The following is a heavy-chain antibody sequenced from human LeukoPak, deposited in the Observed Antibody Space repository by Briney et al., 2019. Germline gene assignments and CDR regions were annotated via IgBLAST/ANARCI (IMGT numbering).Heavy chain of an antibody. CDR1: GGSITSDY. CDR3: ARQRISLFDY. V-gene: IGHV4-59*08. Sequence: SETLSLTCTVSGGSITSDYWGWIRQPPGKGLEWIGKIHNSGSTNYTPSLKSRVTMSLDTSKNQFSLKLSSVTAADTAVYYCARQRISLFDYWGQGTLVTVSS. CDR2: IHNSGST. D-gene: IGHD2-21*01. J-gene: IGHJ4*02.